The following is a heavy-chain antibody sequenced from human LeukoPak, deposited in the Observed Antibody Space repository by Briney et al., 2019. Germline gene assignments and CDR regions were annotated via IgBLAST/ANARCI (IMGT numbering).Heavy chain of an antibody. CDR3: ANSRGAVAGVPDY. D-gene: IGHD6-19*01. Sequence: SGGSLRLPCAASGFTFSSYAMNWVRQAPGKGLEWVSAISGSGGSTYYADSVKGRFTISRDNSKNTLYLQMNSLRAEDTAVYYCANSRGAVAGVPDYWGQGTLVTVSS. J-gene: IGHJ4*02. CDR2: ISGSGGST. CDR1: GFTFSSYA. V-gene: IGHV3-23*01.